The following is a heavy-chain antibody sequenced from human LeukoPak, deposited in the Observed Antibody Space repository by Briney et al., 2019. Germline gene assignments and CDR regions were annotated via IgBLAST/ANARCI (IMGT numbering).Heavy chain of an antibody. V-gene: IGHV3-23*01. Sequence: GGSLRLSCAASGFIFSPYAMSWVRQAPGKGLEWVAGIAGGDDRFYADSVKGRFSISRDNSKNTVDLQMNSLRVEDTAVYYCVRDSRQWELLNPFDYWGQGTLVTVSS. CDR1: GFIFSPYA. J-gene: IGHJ4*02. CDR2: IAGGDDR. D-gene: IGHD1-26*01. CDR3: VRDSRQWELLNPFDY.